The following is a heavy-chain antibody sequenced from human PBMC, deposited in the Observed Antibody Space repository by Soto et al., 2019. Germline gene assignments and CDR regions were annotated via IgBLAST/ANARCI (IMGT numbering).Heavy chain of an antibody. V-gene: IGHV3-30*03. D-gene: IGHD3-16*01. CDR3: VDIGGYDSVGGAY. J-gene: IGHJ4*02. CDR1: GFTFSSYG. Sequence: PGGSLRLSCAASGFTFSSYGMHWVRQAPGKGLEWVAVISYDGKNTDYADSVKGRFTVSRDNARNTLYLQMNSLRAEDTAVYYSVDIGGYDSVGGAYWGQGALVTVSS. CDR2: ISYDGKNT.